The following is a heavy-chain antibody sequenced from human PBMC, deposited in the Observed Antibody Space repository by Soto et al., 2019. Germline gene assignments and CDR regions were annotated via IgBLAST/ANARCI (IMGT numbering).Heavy chain of an antibody. CDR1: GFTFSDYY. D-gene: IGHD6-19*01. V-gene: IGHV3-11*06. J-gene: IGHJ4*02. Sequence: GGSLRLSCAASGFTFSDYYMSWIRQAPGKGLEWVSYISSSSSYTNYADSVKGRFTISRDNAKNSLYLQMNSLRAEDTAVYYCARDLIAVAGTNYWGQGTLVTVSS. CDR3: ARDLIAVAGTNY. CDR2: ISSSSSYT.